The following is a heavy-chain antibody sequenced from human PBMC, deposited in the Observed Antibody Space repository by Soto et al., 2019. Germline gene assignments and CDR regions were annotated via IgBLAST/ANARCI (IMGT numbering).Heavy chain of an antibody. V-gene: IGHV1-2*04. D-gene: IGHD3-3*01. J-gene: IGHJ6*01. Sequence: SAKVCCEGYGGAYASSDIDWVRQAKGQGLEWMGWINPNSGGTNYAQKFQGWVTMTRDTSISTAYMELSRLRSDDTAVYYCARAPLRFLEWASNYGMAVWGQGTTVTVSS. CDR3: ARAPLRFLEWASNYGMAV. CDR2: INPNSGGT. CDR1: GGAYASSD.